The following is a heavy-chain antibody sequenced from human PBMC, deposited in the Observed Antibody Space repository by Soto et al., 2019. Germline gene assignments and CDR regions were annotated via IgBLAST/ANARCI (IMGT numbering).Heavy chain of an antibody. J-gene: IGHJ6*02. D-gene: IGHD2-15*01. CDR1: GFAFSGYW. CDR2: INQYGNEK. V-gene: IGHV3-7*01. Sequence: HPGGSLRLSCAASGFAFSGYWMTWVRQAPGKGLEWMANINQYGNEKYYEDSLKGRFTISRDNAKKSLYLQMNSLGAEDTAVYYCARDPQYCFGNDCSGFYGLDVWGQGTTVTVSS. CDR3: ARDPQYCFGNDCSGFYGLDV.